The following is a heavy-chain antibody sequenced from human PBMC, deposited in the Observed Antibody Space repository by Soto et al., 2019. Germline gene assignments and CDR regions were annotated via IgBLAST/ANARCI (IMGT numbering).Heavy chain of an antibody. CDR1: GFTFSSYG. J-gene: IGHJ3*02. CDR2: IWYDGSNK. CDR3: ARVHCSGGSCYGFDAFDI. Sequence: ESGGGVVQPGRSLRLSCAASGFTFSSYGMHWVRQAPGKGLEWVAVIWYDGSNKYYADSVKGRFTISRDNSKNTLYLQMNSLRAEDTAVYYCARVHCSGGSCYGFDAFDIWGQGTMVTVSS. D-gene: IGHD2-15*01. V-gene: IGHV3-33*01.